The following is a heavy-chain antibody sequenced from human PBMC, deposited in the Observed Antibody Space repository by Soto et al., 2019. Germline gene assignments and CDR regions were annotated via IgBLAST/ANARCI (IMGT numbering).Heavy chain of an antibody. CDR1: GFTFSSYS. CDR2: ISSSSSTT. CDR3: ARDYDFWSGYYLFDY. Sequence: PGGSLRLSCAASGFTFSSYSMNWVRQAPGKGLEWVSYISSSSSTTYYADSVKGRFTISRDNAKNSLYLQMNSLRAEDTAVYYCARDYDFWSGYYLFDYWGQGTLVTVSS. V-gene: IGHV3-48*01. D-gene: IGHD3-3*01. J-gene: IGHJ4*02.